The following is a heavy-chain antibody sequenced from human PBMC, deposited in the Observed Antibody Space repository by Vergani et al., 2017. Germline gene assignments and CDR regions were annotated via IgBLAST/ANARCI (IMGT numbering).Heavy chain of an antibody. CDR2: IFSNDEK. V-gene: IGHV2-26*01. Sequence: QVTLKESGPVLVKPTETLTLTCTVSGFSLSNARMGVSWIRQPPGKALEWLAHIFSNDEKSYSTSLKRRLTISKDTSKSQVVLTMTNMDPVDTATDYCARILRSGYDCWSGYSQYNWFDPWGQGTLVTVSS. CDR3: ARILRSGYDCWSGYSQYNWFDP. J-gene: IGHJ5*02. CDR1: GFSLSNARMG. D-gene: IGHD3-3*01.